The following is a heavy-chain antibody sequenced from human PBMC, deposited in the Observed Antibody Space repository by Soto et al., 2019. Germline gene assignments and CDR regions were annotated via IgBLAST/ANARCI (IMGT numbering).Heavy chain of an antibody. CDR3: ARDRLDVDPAMVTNPIYYYYGMDV. CDR1: GYTFTGYY. V-gene: IGHV1-2*04. J-gene: IGHJ6*02. D-gene: IGHD5-18*01. CDR2: INPNSGGT. Sequence: QVQLVQSGAEVKKPGASVKVSCKASGYTFTGYYMQWVRQAPGQGLEWMGWINPNSGGTNYAQKFQGWVTMTRDTSISTAYMELSRLRSDDTAVYYCARDRLDVDPAMVTNPIYYYYGMDVWGQGTTVTVSS.